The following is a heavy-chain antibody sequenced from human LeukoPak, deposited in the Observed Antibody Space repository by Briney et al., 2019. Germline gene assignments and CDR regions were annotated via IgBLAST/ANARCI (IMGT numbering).Heavy chain of an antibody. CDR3: ARGQLLTSIYGDYFDY. J-gene: IGHJ4*02. V-gene: IGHV3-23*01. CDR2: ISGSGGST. CDR1: GFTFSSYA. Sequence: GGSLRLSCAASGFTFSSYAMSWVRQAPGKGLEWVSAISGSGGSTYYADSVKGRFTISRDNSKNSLYLQMNSLRAEDTAVYYCARGQLLTSIYGDYFDYWGQGTLVTVSS. D-gene: IGHD4-17*01.